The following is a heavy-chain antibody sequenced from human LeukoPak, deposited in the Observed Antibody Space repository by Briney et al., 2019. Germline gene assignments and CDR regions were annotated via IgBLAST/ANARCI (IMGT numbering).Heavy chain of an antibody. CDR1: GGSMSSYY. V-gene: IGHV4-59*08. D-gene: IGHD5-24*01. J-gene: IGHJ4*02. Sequence: SETLSLTCTVSGGSMSSYYWSWIRQPPGKGLEWIGYIHYSGSTKYNPSLKSRVTISVDTSKNQFSLKLSSVTAADTAVYYCARGARAGYNLEPFDYWGQGTLVTVSS. CDR2: IHYSGST. CDR3: ARGARAGYNLEPFDY.